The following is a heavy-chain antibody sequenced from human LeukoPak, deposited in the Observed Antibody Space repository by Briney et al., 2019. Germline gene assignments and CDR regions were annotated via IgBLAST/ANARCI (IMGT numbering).Heavy chain of an antibody. Sequence: SETLSHTCTVSGGSISSYYWSWIRQPPGKGLEWIGYIYYSGSTNYNPSLKSRVTISVDTSKNQFSLKLSSVTAADTAVYYCAREGYETYYYDSSGYYLDYWGQGTLVTVSS. CDR2: IYYSGST. J-gene: IGHJ4*02. V-gene: IGHV4-59*12. CDR3: AREGYETYYYDSSGYYLDY. D-gene: IGHD3-22*01. CDR1: GGSISSYY.